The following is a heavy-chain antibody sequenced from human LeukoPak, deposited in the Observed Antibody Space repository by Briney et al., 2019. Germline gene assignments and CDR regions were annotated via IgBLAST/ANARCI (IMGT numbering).Heavy chain of an antibody. V-gene: IGHV1-2*02. CDR2: INPNSGGT. CDR3: ASRFCGGGTCYSGLAY. D-gene: IGHD2-15*01. Sequence: ASVKVSCKASGYTFSDHYVHWVRQAPGQGLEWMGWINPNSGGTNYAQKFQGRVTMTRDTSISSIYMELSRLRSDDTAVYYCASRFCGGGTCYSGLAYWGQGTLVTVSS. CDR1: GYTFSDHY. J-gene: IGHJ4*02.